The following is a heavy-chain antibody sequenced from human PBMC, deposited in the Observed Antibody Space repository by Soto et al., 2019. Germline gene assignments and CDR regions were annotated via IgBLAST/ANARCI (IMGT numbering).Heavy chain of an antibody. V-gene: IGHV3-23*01. CDR2: ISGSGGST. CDR3: AKDVIPLPDQYYDFWSGPVI. Sequence: PGGSLRLSCAASGFTFSSYAMSWVRQAPGKGLEWVSAISGSGGSTYYADSVKGRFTISRDNSKNTLYLQMNSLRAEDTAVYYCAKDVIPLPDQYYDFWSGPVIWGQGTLVTVSS. CDR1: GFTFSSYA. J-gene: IGHJ4*02. D-gene: IGHD3-3*01.